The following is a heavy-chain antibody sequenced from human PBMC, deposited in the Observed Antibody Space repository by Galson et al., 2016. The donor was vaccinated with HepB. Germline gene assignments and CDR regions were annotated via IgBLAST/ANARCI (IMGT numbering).Heavy chain of an antibody. CDR1: EFTVSGTY. Sequence: SLRLSCAASEFTVSGTYMNWIRQAPGKGLEWVSMIANDGTTYYADSVKGSFFISRDTSKNTMYLQMNSLWAEDTAVYYCTRDSPQVDNSGGWGFYDPWGQGTLVTGSS. CDR3: TRDSPQVDNSGGWGFYDP. J-gene: IGHJ5*02. V-gene: IGHV3-66*01. CDR2: IANDGTT. D-gene: IGHD6-19*01.